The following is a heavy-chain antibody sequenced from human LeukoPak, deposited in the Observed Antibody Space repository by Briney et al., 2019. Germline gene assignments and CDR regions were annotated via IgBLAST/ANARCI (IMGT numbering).Heavy chain of an antibody. CDR1: GFTFTSSA. CDR3: AAGHYYDSSGYPKSPDY. CDR2: IVVGSGNT. J-gene: IGHJ4*02. V-gene: IGHV1-58*02. D-gene: IGHD3-22*01. Sequence: SVKVSCKASGFTFTSSAMQWVRQARGQRLEWIGWIVVGSGNTNYAQEFQERVTITRDMSTSTAYMELSSLRSEDTAVYYCAAGHYYDSSGYPKSPDYWGQGTLVTVSS.